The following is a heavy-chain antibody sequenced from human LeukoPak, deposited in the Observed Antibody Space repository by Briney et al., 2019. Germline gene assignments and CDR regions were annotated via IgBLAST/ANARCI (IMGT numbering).Heavy chain of an antibody. Sequence: GASVKVSCKASGYTFTSYGISWVRQAPGQGLEWMGWISAYNGNTNYAQKLQGRVTMTTDTSTSTAYLELRSLRSDDTAVYYCARAYSTIFGVVMGFDFDYWGQGTLVTVSS. CDR3: ARAYSTIFGVVMGFDFDY. CDR2: ISAYNGNT. V-gene: IGHV1-18*01. CDR1: GYTFTSYG. J-gene: IGHJ4*02. D-gene: IGHD3-3*01.